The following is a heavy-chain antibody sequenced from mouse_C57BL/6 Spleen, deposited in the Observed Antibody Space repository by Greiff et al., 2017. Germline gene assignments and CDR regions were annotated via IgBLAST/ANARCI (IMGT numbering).Heavy chain of an antibody. CDR1: GFSFNTYA. D-gene: IGHD6-5*01. V-gene: IGHV10-1*01. J-gene: IGHJ1*03. CDR3: VRHKSYDFDV. CDR2: IRSKSNNYAT. Sequence: EVQRVESGGGLVQPKGSLKLSCAASGFSFNTYAMNWVRQAPGKGLEWVARIRSKSNNYATYYADSVKDRFTISRDDSESMLYLQMNNLKTEDTAMYYCVRHKSYDFDVWGTGTTVTVSS.